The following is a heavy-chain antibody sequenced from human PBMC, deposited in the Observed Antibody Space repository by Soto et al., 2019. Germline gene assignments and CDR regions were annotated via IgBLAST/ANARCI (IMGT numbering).Heavy chain of an antibody. CDR2: IRSKANSYAT. D-gene: IGHD2-21*01. CDR1: GFTFSGSA. Sequence: PGGSLRLSCAASGFTFSGSAMHWVRQASGKGLEWVGRIRSKANSYATAYAASVKGRFTISRDDSKNTAYLQMNSLKTEDTAVYYCTSIQVSTHRLAYCGGDCYTDAFDIGGQGKMVTVSS. J-gene: IGHJ3*02. CDR3: TSIQVSTHRLAYCGGDCYTDAFDI. V-gene: IGHV3-73*01.